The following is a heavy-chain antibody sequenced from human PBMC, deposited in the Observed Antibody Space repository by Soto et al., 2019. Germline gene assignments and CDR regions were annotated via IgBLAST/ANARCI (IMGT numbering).Heavy chain of an antibody. D-gene: IGHD6-13*01. Sequence: SVKVSCKASGATFSGSAFSWVRQAPGQGLEWMGGITPTLGTTNYAQHLQGRVTITADESTGTSFMELSSLRSEDTAVYYCARGRKGFIRRQQLVPGFDYWGQGTLVTVSS. CDR2: ITPTLGTT. CDR1: GATFSGSA. J-gene: IGHJ4*02. CDR3: ARGRKGFIRRQQLVPGFDY. V-gene: IGHV1-69*13.